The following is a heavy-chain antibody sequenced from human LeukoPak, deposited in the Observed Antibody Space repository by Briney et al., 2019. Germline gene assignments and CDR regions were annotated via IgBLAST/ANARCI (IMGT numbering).Heavy chain of an antibody. J-gene: IGHJ4*02. V-gene: IGHV3-74*01. D-gene: IGHD2-21*01. CDR1: GFTFSSYC. CDR2: INSDGSST. CDR3: VGLTSVVEQY. Sequence: TGGSLRLSCAASGFTFSSYCMHWVRHAPGKGLVWVSRINSDGSSTSYADSVKGRFTICRDNAKKTLYLQTKSLRVEDKAVYFFVGLTSVVEQYWGQGTLVTVSS.